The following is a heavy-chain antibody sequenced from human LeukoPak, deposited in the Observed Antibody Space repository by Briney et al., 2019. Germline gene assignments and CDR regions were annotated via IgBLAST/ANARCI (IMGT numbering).Heavy chain of an antibody. CDR3: ARGNSDYDYAFDI. CDR2: IYSSGST. V-gene: IGHV4-59*01. Sequence: SETLSLTCPVSGGSISSYHWSWIRQPPGKGLQWIGFIYSSGSTNFNPSLKSRVTISVDTSKNQFSLRLSSVTSADTAVYYCARGNSDYDYAFDIWGRGTMVTVSP. CDR1: GGSISSYH. D-gene: IGHD5-12*01. J-gene: IGHJ3*02.